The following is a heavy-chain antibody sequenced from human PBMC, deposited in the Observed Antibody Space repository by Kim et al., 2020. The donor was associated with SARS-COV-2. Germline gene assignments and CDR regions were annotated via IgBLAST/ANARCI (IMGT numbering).Heavy chain of an antibody. CDR1: GGSFSGYY. J-gene: IGHJ5*02. D-gene: IGHD3-10*01. V-gene: IGHV4-34*01. CDR2: INHSGST. Sequence: SETLSLTCAVYGGSFSGYYWSWIRQPPGKGLEWIGEINHSGSTNYNPSLKSRVTISVDTSKNQFSLKLSSVTAADTAVYYCARGSKGIKWFGEFVSWFDPWGQGTLVTVSS. CDR3: ARGSKGIKWFGEFVSWFDP.